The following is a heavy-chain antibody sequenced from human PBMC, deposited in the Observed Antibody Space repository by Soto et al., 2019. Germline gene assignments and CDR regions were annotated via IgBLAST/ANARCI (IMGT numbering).Heavy chain of an antibody. CDR3: AKDDERYCSRSTCLYGMDV. CDR2: ISGSGGST. Sequence: EVQLLESGGHMVQPGGSLRLSCATSGLSFNSYAMNWVRQAPGKGLEWVSSISGSGGSTYYADSVKGRFTISRDNSKNTLFLQMNSLRADDTAVYYCAKDDERYCSRSTCLYGMDVWGQGTTVTVSS. D-gene: IGHD2-2*01. CDR1: GLSFNSYA. J-gene: IGHJ6*02. V-gene: IGHV3-23*01.